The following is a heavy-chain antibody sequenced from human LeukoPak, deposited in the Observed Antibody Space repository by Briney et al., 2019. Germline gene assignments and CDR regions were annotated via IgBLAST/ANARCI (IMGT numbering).Heavy chain of an antibody. V-gene: IGHV3-48*04. Sequence: GGSLRLSCAASAFTFSRYGMHWVRQAPGKGLEWVSAISGSGSTIYYADSVKGRFTISRDNAKNSLYLQMNSLRAEDTAVYYCAELGITMIGGVWGKGTTVTISS. CDR1: AFTFSRYG. CDR3: AELGITMIGGV. J-gene: IGHJ6*04. D-gene: IGHD3-10*02. CDR2: ISGSGSTI.